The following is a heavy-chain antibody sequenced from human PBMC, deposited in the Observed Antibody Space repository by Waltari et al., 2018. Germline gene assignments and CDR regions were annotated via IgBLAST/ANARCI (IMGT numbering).Heavy chain of an antibody. CDR1: GFPFRSYA. J-gene: IGHJ4*02. CDR2: ISGSGGST. Sequence: EVQLLESGGGLVQPGGSLRLSCAASGFPFRSYAMSWVRQAPGKGLEWVSAISGSGGSTYYADSVKGRFTISRDNSKNTLYLQMNSLRAEDTAVYYCAKDSQWYGGPIDYWGQGTLVTVSS. CDR3: AKDSQWYGGPIDY. V-gene: IGHV3-23*01. D-gene: IGHD4-17*01.